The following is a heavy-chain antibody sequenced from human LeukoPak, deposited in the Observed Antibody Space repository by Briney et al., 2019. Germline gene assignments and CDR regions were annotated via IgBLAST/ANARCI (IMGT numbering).Heavy chain of an antibody. CDR2: VSYSGGT. Sequence: SETLSLTCTVSGGPISTYYWSWIRQPPGKRLDWIGYVSYSGGTNYNPSLKSRVTISVDTSKNQFSLKLTSVTAADTALYYCARADDRSGYFGGRFDSWGQGTLVTVSS. D-gene: IGHD3-22*01. V-gene: IGHV4-59*01. CDR1: GGPISTYY. CDR3: ARADDRSGYFGGRFDS. J-gene: IGHJ5*01.